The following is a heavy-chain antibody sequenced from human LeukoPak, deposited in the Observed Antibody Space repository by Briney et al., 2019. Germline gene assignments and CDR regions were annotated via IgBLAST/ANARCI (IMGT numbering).Heavy chain of an antibody. CDR2: IYYSGST. Sequence: SETLSLTCTVSGGSISSYYWGWIRQPPGKGLEWVGSIYYSGSTYYNPSLKSRVTISVDTSKNQFSLKLSSVTAADTAVYYCARVGILTGYPWIDYWGQGTLVTVSS. J-gene: IGHJ4*02. D-gene: IGHD3-9*01. CDR3: ARVGILTGYPWIDY. V-gene: IGHV4-39*07. CDR1: GGSISSYY.